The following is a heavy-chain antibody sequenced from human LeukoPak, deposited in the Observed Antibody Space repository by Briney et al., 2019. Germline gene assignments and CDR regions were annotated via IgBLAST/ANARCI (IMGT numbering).Heavy chain of an antibody. Sequence: GASLRLSCAASGFTFSNYAMSWVRQAPGKGLGWVSAILGSGGSTYYADSVKGRFTVSRDNSKSTLYLQMNSLRAEDTALYYCAKWGDYDVLTGYYVPDYWGQGTLVTVSS. CDR3: AKWGDYDVLTGYYVPDY. CDR2: ILGSGGST. CDR1: GFTFSNYA. D-gene: IGHD3-9*01. V-gene: IGHV3-23*01. J-gene: IGHJ4*02.